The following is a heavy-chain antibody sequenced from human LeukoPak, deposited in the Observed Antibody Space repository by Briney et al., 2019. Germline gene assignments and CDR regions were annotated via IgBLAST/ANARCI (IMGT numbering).Heavy chain of an antibody. Sequence: GASLRLSCAASGFTFSNYAMSWVRQAPGKGLGWVSAILGSGGSTYYADSVKGRFTVSRDNSKSTLYLQMNSLRAEDTALYYCAKWGDYDVLTGYYVPDYWGQGTLVTVSS. CDR3: AKWGDYDVLTGYYVPDY. CDR2: ILGSGGST. CDR1: GFTFSNYA. D-gene: IGHD3-9*01. V-gene: IGHV3-23*01. J-gene: IGHJ4*02.